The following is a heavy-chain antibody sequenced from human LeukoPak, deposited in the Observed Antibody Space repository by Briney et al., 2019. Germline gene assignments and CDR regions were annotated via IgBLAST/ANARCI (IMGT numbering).Heavy chain of an antibody. D-gene: IGHD1-26*01. J-gene: IGHJ4*02. Sequence: GGSLRPSCAASGFTFSSYWMHWVRQAPGKGLVWVSRINSDGSSTSYADSVKGRFTISRDNAKNTLYLQMNSLRAEDAAVYYCARGEVGAAPLDYWGQGTLVTVSS. CDR1: GFTFSSYW. CDR3: ARGEVGAAPLDY. CDR2: INSDGSST. V-gene: IGHV3-74*01.